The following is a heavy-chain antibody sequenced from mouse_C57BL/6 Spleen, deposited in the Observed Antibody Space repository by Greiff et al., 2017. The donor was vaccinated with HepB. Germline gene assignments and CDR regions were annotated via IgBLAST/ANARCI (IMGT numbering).Heavy chain of an antibody. Sequence: VQLQQSGPELVKPGASVKISCKASGYSFTGYYMNWVKQSPEKSLEWIGEINPSTGGTTYNQKFKAKATLTVDKSSSTAYMQLKSLTSEDSAVYYCARNYGRSDYWGQGTTLTVSS. J-gene: IGHJ2*01. V-gene: IGHV1-42*01. CDR1: GYSFTGYY. D-gene: IGHD1-1*01. CDR2: INPSTGGT. CDR3: ARNYGRSDY.